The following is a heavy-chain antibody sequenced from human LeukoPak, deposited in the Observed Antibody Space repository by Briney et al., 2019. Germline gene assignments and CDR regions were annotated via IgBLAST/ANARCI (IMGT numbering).Heavy chain of an antibody. V-gene: IGHV3-23*01. CDR2: ISNSGGST. D-gene: IGHD6-6*01. J-gene: IGHJ4*02. CDR3: AKETSSSFDY. CDR1: GFTFSSYA. Sequence: PGGSLRRSCAASGFTFSSYAMNWVRQAPGKGLEWVSGISNSGGSTYYADSVKGRFTISRDNSKNTLYLQMNSLRAEDTAVYYCAKETSSSFDYWGPGTLVTVSS.